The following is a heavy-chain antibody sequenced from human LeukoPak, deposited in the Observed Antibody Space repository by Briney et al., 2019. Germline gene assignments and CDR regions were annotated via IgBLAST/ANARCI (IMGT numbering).Heavy chain of an antibody. CDR2: INPNSGDT. V-gene: IGHV1-2*02. CDR3: ATQRGSYLWGTDFDY. D-gene: IGHD3-16*01. CDR1: GYTFTGYY. Sequence: GSAKVSCKASGYTFTGYYMHWVRQAPGQGVEWMGWINPNSGDTKYSQKFQGRVTMTRDTSISTAYMELSRLRSDDAAVYYCATQRGSYLWGTDFDYWGQGTLVTVSS. J-gene: IGHJ4*02.